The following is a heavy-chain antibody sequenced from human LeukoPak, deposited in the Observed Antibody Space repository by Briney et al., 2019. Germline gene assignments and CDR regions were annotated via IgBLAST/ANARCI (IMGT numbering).Heavy chain of an antibody. D-gene: IGHD4-17*01. CDR1: GGSFSGYY. V-gene: IGHV4-34*01. Sequence: SETLSLTCAVYGGSFSGYYWSWLRQPPGKGLEWIGEINHSGNTNYNPSLKSRVTISVDTSKNQFSLKLSSVTAADTAVYYCARGRGPDDYGDYSPHFDYWGQGTLVTVSS. CDR2: INHSGNT. J-gene: IGHJ4*02. CDR3: ARGRGPDDYGDYSPHFDY.